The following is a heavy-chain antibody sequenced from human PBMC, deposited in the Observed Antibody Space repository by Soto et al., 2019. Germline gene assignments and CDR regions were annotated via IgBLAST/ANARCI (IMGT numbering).Heavy chain of an antibody. CDR3: AKAPGAYFDP. D-gene: IGHD3-10*01. J-gene: IGHJ5*02. V-gene: IGHV3-30*18. CDR2: ISYDGSNK. CDR1: GFTFSSYG. Sequence: QVQLVESGGGVVQPGRSLRLSCAASGFTFSSYGMHWVRQAPGKGLEWVAVISYDGSNKYYADSVKGRFTISRDNSKNTLYLQMNSLRAEDTAVYYCAKAPGAYFDPWGQGTLVTVSS.